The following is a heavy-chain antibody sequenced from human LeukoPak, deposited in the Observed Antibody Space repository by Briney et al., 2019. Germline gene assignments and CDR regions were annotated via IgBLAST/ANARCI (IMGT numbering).Heavy chain of an antibody. V-gene: IGHV3-30-3*01. CDR3: ARVDGSPDY. Sequence: GRSLRLSCAASGFTFSSFAMHWVRQAPGKGLEWVAVISYDGSNKYYADSVKGRFTISRDNSKNTLYLQMNSLRPEDTAVYYCARVDGSPDYWGQGTLVTVSS. J-gene: IGHJ4*02. CDR1: GFTFSSFA. CDR2: ISYDGSNK. D-gene: IGHD2-15*01.